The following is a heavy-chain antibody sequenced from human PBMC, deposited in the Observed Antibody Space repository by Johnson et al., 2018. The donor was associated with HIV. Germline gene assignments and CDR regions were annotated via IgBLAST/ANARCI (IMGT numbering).Heavy chain of an antibody. CDR2: ISWNSGSI. J-gene: IGHJ3*02. Sequence: VQLVESGGGLVQPGRSLRLSCAASGFTFDDYAMHWVRQAPGKGLEWVSGISWNSGSIGYADSVKGRFTISRDNAKNSLYLQMNSLRAEDTALYYCVSGGFGELFNEAFDIWGQGTMVTVSS. CDR1: GFTFDDYA. D-gene: IGHD3-10*01. CDR3: VSGGFGELFNEAFDI. V-gene: IGHV3-9*01.